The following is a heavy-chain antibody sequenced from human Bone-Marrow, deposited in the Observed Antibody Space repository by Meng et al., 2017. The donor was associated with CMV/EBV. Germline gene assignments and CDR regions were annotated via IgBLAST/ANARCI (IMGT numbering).Heavy chain of an antibody. CDR2: INHSGST. V-gene: IGHV4-4*02. D-gene: IGHD4-11*01. J-gene: IGHJ6*02. CDR1: GGSISSSNW. Sequence: GSLRLSCTVSGGSISSSNWWSWIRQPPGKGLEWIGEINHSGSTNYNPSLKSRVTISVDTSKNQFSLKLSSVTAADTAVYYCARVGRLTTLNYYYGMDVWGQGTTVTVSS. CDR3: ARVGRLTTLNYYYGMDV.